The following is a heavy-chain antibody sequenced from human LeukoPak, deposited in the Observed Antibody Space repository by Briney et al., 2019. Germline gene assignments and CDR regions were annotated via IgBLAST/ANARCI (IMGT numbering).Heavy chain of an antibody. CDR2: TYYTSKWYN. Sequence: SQTLSLTCAISGDSVSSNRAAWNCFRQSPSRGLEWLGRTYYTSKWYNDYAVSVKSRITVNPDTSKNQFSLHLNSVTPEDTAVYFGARQGFRPFDPWGQGTLVTVSS. CDR3: ARQGFRPFDP. D-gene: IGHD3-3*01. CDR1: GDSVSSNRAA. V-gene: IGHV6-1*01. J-gene: IGHJ5*02.